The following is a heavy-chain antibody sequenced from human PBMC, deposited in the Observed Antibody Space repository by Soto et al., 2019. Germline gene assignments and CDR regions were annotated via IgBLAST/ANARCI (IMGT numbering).Heavy chain of an antibody. V-gene: IGHV3-13*04. CDR2: IGTAGDT. J-gene: IGHJ4*02. CDR3: ARAALYSSGWPFHS. Sequence: PGGSLRLSCAASGFTFSSYDMHWVRQATGKGLEWVSAIGTAGDTYYPGSVKGRFTISRENAKNSLYLQMNSLRAGDTAVYYCARAALYSSGWPFHSWGQGTLVTASS. CDR1: GFTFSSYD. D-gene: IGHD6-19*01.